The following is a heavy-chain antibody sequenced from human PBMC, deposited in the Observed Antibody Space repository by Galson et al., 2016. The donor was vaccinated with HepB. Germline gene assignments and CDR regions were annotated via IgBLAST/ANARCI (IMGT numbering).Heavy chain of an antibody. J-gene: IGHJ4*02. CDR1: GGSISGFY. V-gene: IGHV4-4*07. CDR3: ARDVGSRYRRDDY. Sequence: SETLSLTCTVSGGSISGFYWSWIRQPAGKGLEWIGRIYTSRNTNYNPSLKSRVTMSVDTSKNQFSLKLRSVTAADTAVYYCARDVGSRYRRDDYWGQGTLVTVSS. CDR2: IYTSRNT. D-gene: IGHD2-15*01.